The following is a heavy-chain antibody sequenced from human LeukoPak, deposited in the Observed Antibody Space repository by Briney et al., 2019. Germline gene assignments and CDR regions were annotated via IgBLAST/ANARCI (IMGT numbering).Heavy chain of an antibody. Sequence: SETLSLTCTVSGGSISSGDYYWSWIRQPPGKGLEWNGYIYYSGSTYYNPSLKSRVTISVDRSKNQFSLKLSSVTAADTAVYYCARSVVALSYYFDYWGQGTLVTVSS. CDR2: IYYSGST. CDR3: ARSVVALSYYFDY. J-gene: IGHJ4*02. D-gene: IGHD2-15*01. CDR1: GGSISSGDYY. V-gene: IGHV4-30-4*08.